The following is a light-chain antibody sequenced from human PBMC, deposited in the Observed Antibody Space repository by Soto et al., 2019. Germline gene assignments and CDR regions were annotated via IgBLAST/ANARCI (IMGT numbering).Light chain of an antibody. CDR3: QQYNNWWT. CDR1: QSVSST. CDR2: GAS. V-gene: IGKV3-15*01. J-gene: IGKJ1*01. Sequence: EIVMTQSPATLSVSPGERATLSCRASQSVSSTLAWYQQKPGQAPRLLISGASTSATGVPARFSGSGSGTEFTLTISSLQSEDFAVYYWQQYNNWWTFGQGTKVDIK.